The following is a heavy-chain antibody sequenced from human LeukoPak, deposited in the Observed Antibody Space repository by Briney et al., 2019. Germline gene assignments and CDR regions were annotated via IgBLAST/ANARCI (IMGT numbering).Heavy chain of an antibody. CDR3: ARGALLRYFDWLLEGGPNWFDP. J-gene: IGHJ5*02. D-gene: IGHD3-9*01. V-gene: IGHV1-2*04. CDR2: INPNSGGT. Sequence: GASVKVSCKASGYTFTGYYMHWVRQAPGQGLEWMGWINPNSGGTNYAQKSQGWVTMTRDTSISTAYMELSRLRSDDTAVYYCARGALLRYFDWLLEGGPNWFDPWGQGTLVTVSS. CDR1: GYTFTGYY.